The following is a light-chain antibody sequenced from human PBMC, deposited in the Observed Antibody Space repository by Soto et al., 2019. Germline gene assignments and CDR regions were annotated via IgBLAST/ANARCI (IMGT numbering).Light chain of an antibody. J-gene: IGKJ4*01. V-gene: IGKV3D-15*01. Sequence: EILLTQSPATLSLSPGERATLSCRASQSLASYLAWYQQKPGQAPRLLIYGASSRETGIPSRFSGSGSGTDFTLTISSLQPEDFAIYYCQQYNSSPLTFGGGTKVDIK. CDR1: QSLASY. CDR2: GAS. CDR3: QQYNSSPLT.